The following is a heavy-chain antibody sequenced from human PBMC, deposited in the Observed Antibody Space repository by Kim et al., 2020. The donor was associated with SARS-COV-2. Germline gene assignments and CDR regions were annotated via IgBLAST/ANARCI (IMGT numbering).Heavy chain of an antibody. Sequence: SETLSLTCTVSGGSISSYYWSWIRQPPGKGLEWIGYIYYSGGTNYNPSLKSRVTISVDTSKNQFSLKLSSVTAADTAVYYCARNGRYGDLTDFDYWGQGTLVTVSS. D-gene: IGHD4-17*01. CDR3: ARNGRYGDLTDFDY. J-gene: IGHJ4*02. V-gene: IGHV4-59*13. CDR2: IYYSGGT. CDR1: GGSISSYY.